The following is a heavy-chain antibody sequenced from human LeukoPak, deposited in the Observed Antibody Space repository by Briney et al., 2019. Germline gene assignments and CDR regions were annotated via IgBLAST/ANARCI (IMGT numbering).Heavy chain of an antibody. CDR3: ATGLRLYYFDY. CDR1: GFTFSSHV. D-gene: IGHD4-17*01. CDR2: ISGSGGST. V-gene: IGHV3-23*01. J-gene: IGHJ4*02. Sequence: GGSLRLSCAASGFTFSSHVMTWVRQAPGKGLEWVSAISGSGGSTYYADSVKGRFTISRDNSKNTLYLQMNSLRAEDTAVYYCATGLRLYYFDYWGQGTLVTVSS.